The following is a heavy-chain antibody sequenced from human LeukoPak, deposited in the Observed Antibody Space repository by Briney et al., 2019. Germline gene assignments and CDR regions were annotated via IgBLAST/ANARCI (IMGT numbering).Heavy chain of an antibody. J-gene: IGHJ4*02. CDR3: ARERVGEYYFDY. CDR1: GFTFSSYG. CDR2: IWYDGSNK. Sequence: GGSLRLSCAASGFTFSSYGMHWVRQAPGKGLEWVAVIWYDGSNKYYADSVEGRFTISRDNSKNTLYLQMNSLRAEDTAVYYCARERVGEYYFDYWGQGTLVTVSS. D-gene: IGHD3-10*01. V-gene: IGHV3-33*01.